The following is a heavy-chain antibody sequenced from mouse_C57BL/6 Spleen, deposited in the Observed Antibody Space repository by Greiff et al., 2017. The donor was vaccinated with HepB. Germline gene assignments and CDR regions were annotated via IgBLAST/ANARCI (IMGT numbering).Heavy chain of an antibody. J-gene: IGHJ4*01. CDR1: GYAFSSSW. D-gene: IGHD3-3*01. Sequence: VQLKESGPELVKPGASVKISCKASGYAFSSSWMNWVKQRPGKGLEWIGRIYPGDGDTNYNGKFKGKATLTADKSSSTAYMQLSSLTSEDSAVYFCARRGDGYAMDYWGQGTSVTVSS. CDR2: IYPGDGDT. V-gene: IGHV1-82*01. CDR3: ARRGDGYAMDY.